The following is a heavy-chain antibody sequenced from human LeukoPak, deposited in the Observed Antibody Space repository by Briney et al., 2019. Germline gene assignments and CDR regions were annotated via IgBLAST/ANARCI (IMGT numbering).Heavy chain of an antibody. Sequence: PGGSLRLSCAASGFTFSSYAMSWVRQAPGKGLEWVLAISSDNTYYADSVKGRFTISRDNSKSTLYLQMNSLRAEDTAVYYCAKGGKWDVTPFDYWGQGTLVTVSS. CDR3: AKGGKWDVTPFDY. J-gene: IGHJ4*02. V-gene: IGHV3-23*01. D-gene: IGHD1-26*01. CDR2: ISSDNT. CDR1: GFTFSSYA.